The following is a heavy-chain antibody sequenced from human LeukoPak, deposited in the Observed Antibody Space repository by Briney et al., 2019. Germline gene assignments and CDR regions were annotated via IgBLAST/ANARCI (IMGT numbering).Heavy chain of an antibody. V-gene: IGHV1-2*02. Sequence: ASVKASCKASGYTFTGYYMHWVRQAPGQGLEWMGWINPNSGGTNYAQKFQGRVTMTRDTSISTAYMELSRLRSDDTAVYYCATQKYSSGWSFDYWGQGTLVTVSS. J-gene: IGHJ4*02. CDR2: INPNSGGT. D-gene: IGHD6-19*01. CDR1: GYTFTGYY. CDR3: ATQKYSSGWSFDY.